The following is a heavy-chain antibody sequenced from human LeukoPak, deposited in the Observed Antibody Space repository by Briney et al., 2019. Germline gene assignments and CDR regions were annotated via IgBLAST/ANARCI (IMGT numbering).Heavy chain of an antibody. CDR2: IKSKTDGGTT. Sequence: GGSLRLSCAASGFTFSNAWMSWVRQAPGKGLEWGGRIKSKTDGGTTDYAAPVKGRFTISRDDSKNTLYLQMNSLKTEDTAVYYCTTVDILTGYHSPDAFDIWGQGTMVTVSS. D-gene: IGHD3-9*01. CDR3: TTVDILTGYHSPDAFDI. V-gene: IGHV3-15*01. J-gene: IGHJ3*02. CDR1: GFTFSNAW.